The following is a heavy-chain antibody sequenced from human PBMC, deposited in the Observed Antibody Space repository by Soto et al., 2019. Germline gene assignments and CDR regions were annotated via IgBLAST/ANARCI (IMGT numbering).Heavy chain of an antibody. Sequence: PSETLSLTCAVYCGSFSGYYWSWIRQPPGKGLEWIGEINHSGSTNYNPSLKSRVTISVDTSKNQFSLKLSSVTAADTAVYYCARAPRSTMIVRRGALYYFDYWGQGTLVTVSS. CDR3: ARAPRSTMIVRRGALYYFDY. CDR2: INHSGST. CDR1: CGSFSGYY. J-gene: IGHJ4*02. V-gene: IGHV4-34*01. D-gene: IGHD3-22*01.